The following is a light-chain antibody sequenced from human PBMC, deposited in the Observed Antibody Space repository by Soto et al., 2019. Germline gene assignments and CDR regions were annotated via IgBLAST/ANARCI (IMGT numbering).Light chain of an antibody. CDR1: SSDVGGYNY. V-gene: IGLV2-8*01. CDR2: EVS. Sequence: QSALTQPPSASGSPGQSVTISCTGTSSDVGGYNYVSWYQQYPGKAPKLMIYEVSQRPSGVPDRFSGSKSGNTASLIVSGLQVEDEGDYYCSSYTGSNNPVVFGGGTKLTVL. CDR3: SSYTGSNNPVV. J-gene: IGLJ2*01.